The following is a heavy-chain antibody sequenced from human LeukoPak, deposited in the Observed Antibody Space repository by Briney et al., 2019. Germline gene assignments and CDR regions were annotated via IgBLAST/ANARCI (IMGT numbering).Heavy chain of an antibody. CDR3: ARRTSGSYLDY. CDR2: IYHSGST. V-gene: IGHV4-4*02. J-gene: IGHJ4*02. CDR1: GASLSSNNW. D-gene: IGHD1-26*01. Sequence: SGTLSLTCAVSGASLSSNNWWWSWVRQPPGKGLEWIGEIYHSGSTNYNPSLKSRVTISVDTSKNQFSLKLSSVTAADTAVYYCARRTSGSYLDYWGQGTLVTVSS.